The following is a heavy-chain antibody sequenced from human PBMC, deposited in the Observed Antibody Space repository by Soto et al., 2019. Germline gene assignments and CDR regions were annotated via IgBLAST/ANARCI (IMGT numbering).Heavy chain of an antibody. Sequence: QVQLQESGPGLVKPSETLSLTCTVSGGSVSSGSYYWSWIRQPPGKGLEWIGYISNSGSTKYNPSLKSGVAISVDTSKNQFSLKLSSVTAAATAVYYCARDGYSNFDYWGEGTLVTVSS. J-gene: IGHJ4*02. CDR3: ARDGYSNFDY. D-gene: IGHD4-4*01. CDR1: GGSVSSGSYY. CDR2: ISNSGST. V-gene: IGHV4-61*01.